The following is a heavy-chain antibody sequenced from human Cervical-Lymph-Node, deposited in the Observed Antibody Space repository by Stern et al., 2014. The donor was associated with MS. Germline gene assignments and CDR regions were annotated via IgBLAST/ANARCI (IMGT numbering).Heavy chain of an antibody. J-gene: IGHJ4*02. Sequence: MQLVESGGEVEKPGAAVTVSWKASGYTFSNFGIAWLRQAPGPGLEWMAWISHYSGDTNYAQKVQDRVTLTTDTLTSTAYMELRSLTSDDTAVYYCARRFGELYLAFFDAWGQGALVTVSS. D-gene: IGHD3-10*01. CDR1: GYTFSNFG. V-gene: IGHV1-18*04. CDR2: ISHYSGDT. CDR3: ARRFGELYLAFFDA.